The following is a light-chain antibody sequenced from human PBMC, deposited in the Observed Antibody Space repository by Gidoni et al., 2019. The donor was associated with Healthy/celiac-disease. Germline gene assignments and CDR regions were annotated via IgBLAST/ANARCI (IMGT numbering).Light chain of an antibody. CDR2: DAS. Sequence: EIVLTQSPATLSLSPGERATLSCRASQSVSSYLAWYQQKPGQAPRLLIYDASNRATGIPARFSGSGSWTDFTLTISSLEPEDFAVYYCQQRSNRITFGQGTRLEIK. CDR3: QQRSNRIT. CDR1: QSVSSY. J-gene: IGKJ5*01. V-gene: IGKV3-11*01.